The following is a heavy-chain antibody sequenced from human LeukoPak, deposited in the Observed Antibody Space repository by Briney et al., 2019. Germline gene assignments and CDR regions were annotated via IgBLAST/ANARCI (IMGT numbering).Heavy chain of an antibody. CDR3: QLFHSVGAFDI. D-gene: IGHD2-21*01. CDR2: IYGGGST. V-gene: IGHV3-66*01. CDR1: GFTVSSNY. J-gene: IGHJ3*02. Sequence: GGSLRLSCAASGFTVSSNYMSWVRQAPGKGLEWVSVIYGGGSTYYADSVKGRFTISRDNSKNTLYLQMNSLRSEDTAVYYCQLFHSVGAFDIWGQGTMVTVSS.